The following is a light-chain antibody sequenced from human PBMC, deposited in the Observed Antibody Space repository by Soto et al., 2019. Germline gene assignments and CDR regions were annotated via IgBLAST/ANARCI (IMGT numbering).Light chain of an antibody. CDR1: QSVTSNF. CDR2: GAS. J-gene: IGKJ3*01. Sequence: EIVLTQSPGTLSLSPGERATLSCRASQSVTSNFLAWYQQKPGQAPRLLIYGASSGATGIPDRFSGSGSGTDFTLIISRLEPEDFAVYHCQQYDFWPPAFGPGTKVDIK. CDR3: QQYDFWPPA. V-gene: IGKV3-20*01.